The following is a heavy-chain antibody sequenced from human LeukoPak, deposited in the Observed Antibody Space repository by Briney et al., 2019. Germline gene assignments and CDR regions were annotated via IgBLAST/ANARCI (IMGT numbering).Heavy chain of an antibody. D-gene: IGHD4-23*01. V-gene: IGHV3-33*01. Sequence: GRSLRLSCAASGFTFRSYGMHWVRQAPGKGPEWVAVIWYDGSKKYYADSVKGRFTISRDNSKNTLYLQMNSLRVEDTAMYYCARGLGGNSAAFDICGQETMVTVSS. CDR3: ARGLGGNSAAFDI. J-gene: IGHJ3*02. CDR1: GFTFRSYG. CDR2: IWYDGSKK.